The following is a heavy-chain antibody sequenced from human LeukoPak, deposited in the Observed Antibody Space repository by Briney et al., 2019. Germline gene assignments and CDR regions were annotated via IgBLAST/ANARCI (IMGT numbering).Heavy chain of an antibody. D-gene: IGHD6-19*01. Sequence: AAVKVSCKPSVYTFTIYYMHWVRQARGQRDECMGRIYPSSGSTSFAQKLQGGDTMTRDTSTSTVYMELSSLRSEDTAVYCCGGGSSGWYSVAYWGQGTVVSVSS. CDR1: VYTFTIYY. J-gene: IGHJ4*02. V-gene: IGHV1-46*01. CDR3: GGGSSGWYSVAY. CDR2: IYPSSGST.